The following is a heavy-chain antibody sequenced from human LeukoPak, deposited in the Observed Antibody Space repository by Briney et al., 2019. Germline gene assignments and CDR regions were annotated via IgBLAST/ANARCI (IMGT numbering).Heavy chain of an antibody. D-gene: IGHD1-1*01. CDR1: GYTFTSYA. V-gene: IGHV1-3*01. CDR2: IHAGTGNT. Sequence: ASVKVSCKASGYTFTSYAVHWVRQAPGQRLEWMGWIHAGTGNTKYSQKFQGRVTITRDTSASTVYMELSPLRPEDTAVYYCARDITTGTTRFDPWGQGTLVTVSS. J-gene: IGHJ5*02. CDR3: ARDITTGTTRFDP.